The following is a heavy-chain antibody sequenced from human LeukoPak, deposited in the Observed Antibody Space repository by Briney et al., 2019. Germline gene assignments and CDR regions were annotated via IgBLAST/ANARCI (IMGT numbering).Heavy chain of an antibody. CDR1: GFTFSSYA. D-gene: IGHD6-19*01. V-gene: IGHV3-23*01. Sequence: GGSLRLSCAASGFTFSSYAMSWVRQAPGKGLEWVSAISGSGGSTYYADSVKGRFTISRDNSKNTLYLQMNSLRAEDTAVYYRAKGWSIAVADCLDYWGQGTLVTVSS. J-gene: IGHJ4*02. CDR3: AKGWSIAVADCLDY. CDR2: ISGSGGST.